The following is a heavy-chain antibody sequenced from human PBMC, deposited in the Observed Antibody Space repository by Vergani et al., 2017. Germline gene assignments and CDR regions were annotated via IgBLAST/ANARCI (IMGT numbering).Heavy chain of an antibody. J-gene: IGHJ5*02. V-gene: IGHV4-59*08. CDR3: ARRGSIAARFDP. D-gene: IGHD6-6*01. Sequence: QVQLQESGPGLVKPSETLSLTCTVSGGSISSYYWSWIRQPPGKGLEWIGYIYYRGSTNYNPSLKSRVTISVDTSKNQFSLKLSSVTAADTAVYYCARRGSIAARFDPWGQGTLVTVSS. CDR1: GGSISSYY. CDR2: IYYRGST.